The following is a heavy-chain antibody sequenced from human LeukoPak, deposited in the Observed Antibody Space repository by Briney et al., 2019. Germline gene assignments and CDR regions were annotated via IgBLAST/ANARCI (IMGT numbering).Heavy chain of an antibody. CDR2: INPSGGST. V-gene: IGHV1-46*01. J-gene: IGHJ3*02. CDR1: GYTFTSYG. CDR3: ARIETEVDAFDI. D-gene: IGHD5-24*01. Sequence: GASVKVSCKASGYTFTSYGISWVRQAPGQGLEWMGIINPSGGSTSYAQKFQGRVTMTRDTSTSTVYMELSSLRSEDTAVYYCARIETEVDAFDIWGQGTMVTVSS.